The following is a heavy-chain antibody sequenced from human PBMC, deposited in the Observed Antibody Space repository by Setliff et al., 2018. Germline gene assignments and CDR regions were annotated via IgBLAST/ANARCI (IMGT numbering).Heavy chain of an antibody. CDR2: IIPILGIA. D-gene: IGHD3-10*01. V-gene: IGHV1-69*10. CDR1: GGTFSSYA. Sequence: SVKVSCKASGGTFSSYAISWVRQAPGQGLEWMGGIIPILGIANYAQKFQGRVTITADKSTSTAYMELSSLRSEDTAVYYCTRDRNYYGSGSYYNADAFDIWGQGTMVTVSS. J-gene: IGHJ3*02. CDR3: TRDRNYYGSGSYYNADAFDI.